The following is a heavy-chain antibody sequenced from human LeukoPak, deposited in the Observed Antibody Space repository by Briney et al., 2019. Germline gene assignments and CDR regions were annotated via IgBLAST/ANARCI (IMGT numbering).Heavy chain of an antibody. D-gene: IGHD3-22*01. V-gene: IGHV3-74*01. Sequence: TGGSLRLSCAASGFTFSSYWMHWVRQAPGKGLVWVSRINSDGSSTSYADSVKGRFTISRDNAKNTLYLQMNSLRAEDTAVYYCARGANYYDSSGYYYPDDAFDIWGQGTMVTVSS. CDR2: INSDGSST. CDR1: GFTFSSYW. J-gene: IGHJ3*02. CDR3: ARGANYYDSSGYYYPDDAFDI.